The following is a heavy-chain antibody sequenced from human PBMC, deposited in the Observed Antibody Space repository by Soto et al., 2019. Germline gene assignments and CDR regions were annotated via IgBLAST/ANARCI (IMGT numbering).Heavy chain of an antibody. J-gene: IGHJ6*03. CDR2: IDGDGRRT. Sequence: EVQVVESGGGLVQPGGSLRLSCAASGFTFSRDWMHWVRQAPGQGLVWVSRIDGDGRRTNYADSVKGRVTISRDNAKNTLYLQMNSLRAEDTAVYYCARGALHKFYMDVWGKGTTVTVSS. CDR3: ARGALHKFYMDV. V-gene: IGHV3-74*01. CDR1: GFTFSRDW.